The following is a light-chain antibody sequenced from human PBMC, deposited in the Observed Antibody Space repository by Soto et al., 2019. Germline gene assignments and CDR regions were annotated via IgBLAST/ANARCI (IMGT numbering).Light chain of an antibody. CDR1: SGSVSSRYY. V-gene: IGLV8-61*01. Sequence: QTVVTQEPSFSVSPGGTVTLTCGLSSGSVSSRYYPSWYQQTPGQPPRTLIHSTYSRSSGVPDRFSGSILENKAALTITGVQADDESNYYCVLYMGGGIRVFGGGTKVTVL. J-gene: IGLJ3*02. CDR3: VLYMGGGIRV. CDR2: STY.